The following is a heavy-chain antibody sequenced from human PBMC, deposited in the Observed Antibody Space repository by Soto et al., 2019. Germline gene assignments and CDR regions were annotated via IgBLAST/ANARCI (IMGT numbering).Heavy chain of an antibody. CDR3: ARGLNWNDGDWFDP. Sequence: SETLSLTCTVSGGSISSYYWSWIRQPPGKGLEWIGYIYYSGSTNYNPSLKSRVTISVDTSKNQFSLKLSSVTAADTAVYYCARGLNWNDGDWFDPWGQGTLVTVSS. D-gene: IGHD1-1*01. CDR1: GGSISSYY. CDR2: IYYSGST. V-gene: IGHV4-59*01. J-gene: IGHJ5*02.